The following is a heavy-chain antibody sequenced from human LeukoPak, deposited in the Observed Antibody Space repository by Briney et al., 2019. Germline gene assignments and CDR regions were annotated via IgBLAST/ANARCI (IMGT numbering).Heavy chain of an antibody. Sequence: GGSLRLSCAASGFTFSSYAMRWVRQAPGKGLEWVANINQDGSEKYYVDSVKGRFTISRDNAKNSLYLQMKRLRAEDTAVYYCARDQGFSYYYYYMDVWGKGTTVTVSS. CDR3: ARDQGFSYYYYYMDV. CDR1: GFTFSSYA. D-gene: IGHD3-3*01. CDR2: INQDGSEK. V-gene: IGHV3-7*01. J-gene: IGHJ6*03.